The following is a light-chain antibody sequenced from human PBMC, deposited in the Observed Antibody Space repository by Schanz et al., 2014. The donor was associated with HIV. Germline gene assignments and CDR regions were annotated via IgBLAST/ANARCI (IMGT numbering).Light chain of an antibody. Sequence: DIVLSQSPVTLSLFPGERATLSCRASQSVSSYLAWYQQKPGQAPRLLIYHTSNRAPGIPARFSGSGSGTDFTLTISSLQPDDFAVYFCQQRSGWPPTWSFGQGTKVEIK. CDR2: HTS. V-gene: IGKV3-11*01. J-gene: IGKJ1*01. CDR3: QQRSGWPPTWS. CDR1: QSVSSY.